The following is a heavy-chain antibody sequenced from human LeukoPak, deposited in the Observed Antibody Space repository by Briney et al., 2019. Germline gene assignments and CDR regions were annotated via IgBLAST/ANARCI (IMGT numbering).Heavy chain of an antibody. CDR1: GFTFSSHG. CDR3: ARDYCGGDCHNPPLGFDY. Sequence: GGSMRLSCGASGFTFSSHGMHWVRQAPGKGLEWVAVIWYDGTNKFYADSVQGRFTISRDNSKDTLYLQMNSLRAEDTTVYYCARDYCGGDCHNPPLGFDYWGQGTLVTVSS. CDR2: IWYDGTNK. J-gene: IGHJ4*02. D-gene: IGHD2-21*02. V-gene: IGHV3-33*01.